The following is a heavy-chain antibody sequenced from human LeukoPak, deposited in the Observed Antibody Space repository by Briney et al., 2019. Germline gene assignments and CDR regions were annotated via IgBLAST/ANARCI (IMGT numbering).Heavy chain of an antibody. CDR2: IFYSGST. D-gene: IGHD3-3*01. V-gene: IGHV4-30-4*01. CDR1: GGSISSGDYY. Sequence: SQTLSLTCTVSGGSISSGDYYWSWIRQPPGKGLEWIGYIFYSGSTYYNPPLKSRLFISVDTSRNQFSLKLTSVTAADTAVYYCARDSAIFYGMDVWGQGTTVTVSS. CDR3: ARDSAIFYGMDV. J-gene: IGHJ6*02.